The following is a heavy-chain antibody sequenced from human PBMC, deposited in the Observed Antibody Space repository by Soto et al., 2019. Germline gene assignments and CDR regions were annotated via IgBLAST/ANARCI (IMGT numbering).Heavy chain of an antibody. Sequence: EVHLWESGGDLVQPGGSLRVSCVGSGYTFSSRAMSWVRQAPGKGLEWVSGIDGGGTTDYADSVKGRFTISRDNSQDTLYLQMNSLRAEDTDVYYCATLLGFSSGGSWYSHVADYWGQGILVTVSS. V-gene: IGHV3-23*01. CDR2: IDGGGTT. CDR3: ATLLGFSSGGSWYSHVADY. J-gene: IGHJ4*02. D-gene: IGHD2-8*02. CDR1: GYTFSSRA.